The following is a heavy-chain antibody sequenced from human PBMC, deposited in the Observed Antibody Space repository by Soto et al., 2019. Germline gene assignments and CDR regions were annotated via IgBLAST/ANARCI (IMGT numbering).Heavy chain of an antibody. V-gene: IGHV1-2*02. J-gene: IGHJ4*02. D-gene: IGHD6-13*01. Sequence: QVQLVQSGAEVKKPGASVKVSCKASGYTFSDYYMHWVRQAPGQGLEWMGWINANSGGTNYPQKFQGRVTMTRDTSISTAYMELSSLRYDDTAVYSCASVGSSNWPAFWGQGTLITVSS. CDR2: INANSGGT. CDR1: GYTFSDYY. CDR3: ASVGSSNWPAF.